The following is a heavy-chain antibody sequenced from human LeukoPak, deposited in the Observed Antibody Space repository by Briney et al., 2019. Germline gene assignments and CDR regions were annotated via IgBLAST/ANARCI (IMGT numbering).Heavy chain of an antibody. CDR3: ARARITMVRGAPPDY. CDR2: INHSGST. V-gene: IGHV4-34*01. CDR1: GGSFSGYY. Sequence: SETLSLTCAVYGGSFSGYYWSWIRQPPGKGLEWIGEINHSGSTNYNPSLKSRVTISVDTSKNQFSLKLSCVTAADTAVYYCARARITMVRGAPPDYWGQGTLVTVSS. D-gene: IGHD3-10*01. J-gene: IGHJ4*02.